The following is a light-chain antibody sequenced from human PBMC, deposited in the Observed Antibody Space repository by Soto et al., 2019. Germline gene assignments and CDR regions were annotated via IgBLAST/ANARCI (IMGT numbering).Light chain of an antibody. CDR3: QQYGGSPRT. CDR2: GTS. J-gene: IGKJ1*01. Sequence: VLTQSPGTLSLSPGERVTISCRASQSISNNHLAWYQQKPGQAPRLLIHGTSNRATGIPDRFSGSGSGTDFTLTFSRLEPEDFAVYYCQQYGGSPRTFGQGTKVDIK. CDR1: QSISNNH. V-gene: IGKV3-20*01.